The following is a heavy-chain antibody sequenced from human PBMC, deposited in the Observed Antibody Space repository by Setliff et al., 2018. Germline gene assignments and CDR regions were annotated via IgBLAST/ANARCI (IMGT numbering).Heavy chain of an antibody. J-gene: IGHJ4*02. Sequence: SETLSLTCTVSGVSISANHYWGWIRQPPGKGLEWIGSISYGGNTYYNPSLNSRVTISADASKNQFSVRLNSVTAADTAVYYCASHPRVTIFGVVAFDYWGQGILVTVSS. D-gene: IGHD3-3*01. CDR2: ISYGGNT. V-gene: IGHV4-39*01. CDR1: GVSISANHY. CDR3: ASHPRVTIFGVVAFDY.